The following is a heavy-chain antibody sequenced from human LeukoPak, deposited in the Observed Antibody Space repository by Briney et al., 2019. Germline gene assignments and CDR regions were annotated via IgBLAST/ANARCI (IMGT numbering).Heavy chain of an antibody. CDR2: IYYSGST. D-gene: IGHD4-23*01. CDR3: AREAVVVTRFDY. CDR1: GGSISSSSYY. Sequence: SGTLSLTCTVSGGSISSSSYYWGWIRQPPGKGLEWIGSIYYSGSTYYNPSLKSRVTISVDTSKNQFSLKLSSVTAADTAVYYCAREAVVVTRFDYWGPGTLVTVSS. V-gene: IGHV4-39*02. J-gene: IGHJ4*02.